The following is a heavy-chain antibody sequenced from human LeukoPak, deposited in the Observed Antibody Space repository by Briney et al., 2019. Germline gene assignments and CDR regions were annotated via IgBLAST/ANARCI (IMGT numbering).Heavy chain of an antibody. CDR1: GGSISSSSYY. D-gene: IGHD3-16*01. J-gene: IGHJ3*02. CDR2: IYYSGST. Sequence: SETLSLTCTVSGGSISSSSYYWGWIRQPPGKGLEWIGSIYYSGSTYYNPSLKSRVTISVDTSKNQFSLKLSSVTAADTAVYYCARMGLDPTNDAFDIWGQGTMVTVSS. CDR3: ARMGLDPTNDAFDI. V-gene: IGHV4-39*07.